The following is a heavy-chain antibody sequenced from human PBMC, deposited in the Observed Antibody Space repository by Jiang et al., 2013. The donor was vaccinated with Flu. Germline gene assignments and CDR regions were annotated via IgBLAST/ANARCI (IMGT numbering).Heavy chain of an antibody. CDR2: INPNSGVT. Sequence: SGAEVKKPGASVKVSCKASGYTFTDYYMEWVRQAPGQGLEWMGWINPNSGVTNHAQKFQGRVTMTRDTSTSTAYMELSRLISDDTAVYFCARQGRGYSYWGQGTLVTVSS. D-gene: IGHD3-22*01. V-gene: IGHV1-2*02. J-gene: IGHJ4*02. CDR1: GYTFTDYY. CDR3: ARQGRGYSY.